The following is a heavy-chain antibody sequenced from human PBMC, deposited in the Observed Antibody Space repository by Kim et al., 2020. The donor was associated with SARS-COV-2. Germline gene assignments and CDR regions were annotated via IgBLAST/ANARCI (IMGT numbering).Heavy chain of an antibody. CDR2: IWYDGSNK. V-gene: IGHV3-33*06. D-gene: IGHD6-13*01. Sequence: GGSLRLSCAASGFTFSSYGMHWVRQAPGKGLEWVAVIWYDGSNKYYADSVKGRFTISSDNSKNTLYLQMNSLRAEDTAVYYCAKDLVRIAAAGLDVWGQGTRVTVSS. J-gene: IGHJ6*02. CDR3: AKDLVRIAAAGLDV. CDR1: GFTFSSYG.